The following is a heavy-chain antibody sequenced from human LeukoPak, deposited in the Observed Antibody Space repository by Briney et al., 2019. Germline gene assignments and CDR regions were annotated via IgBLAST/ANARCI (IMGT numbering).Heavy chain of an antibody. CDR1: GGSISSSTYY. Sequence: SETLSLTCTVSGGSISSSTYYWGWIRQPPGKGLEWIGSIDYSGGTYYNPSLKSRLTIFVDTSKNQFSLKLSSVTAADTAVYYCASGRSDWYGVGDYWGQGNLVTVSS. V-gene: IGHV4-39*01. J-gene: IGHJ4*02. CDR3: ASGRSDWYGVGDY. CDR2: IDYSGGT. D-gene: IGHD6-19*01.